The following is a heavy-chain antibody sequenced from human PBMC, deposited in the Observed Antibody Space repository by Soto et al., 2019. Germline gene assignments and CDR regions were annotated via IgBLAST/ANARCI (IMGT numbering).Heavy chain of an antibody. CDR2: IKQDGSEK. J-gene: IGHJ4*02. CDR3: SRDSLGYCTRTSCYWRKQY. CDR1: GFTCSTYW. Sequence: GGSQRLSCSASGFTCSTYWMSWVRQAPGKGLEWVANIKQDGSEKYYVDSVKGRFTISRDNAKNSLYLQLNSLRAQDTAGYYGSRDSLGYCTRTSCYWRKQYSGSGTLVNVSS. V-gene: IGHV3-7*03. D-gene: IGHD2-2*01.